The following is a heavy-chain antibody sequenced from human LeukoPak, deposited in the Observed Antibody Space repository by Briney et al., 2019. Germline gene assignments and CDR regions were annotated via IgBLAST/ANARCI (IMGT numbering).Heavy chain of an antibody. D-gene: IGHD1-1*01. J-gene: IGHJ4*02. V-gene: IGHV4-59*01. Sequence: KSSETLSLTCTVSGGSISSYYWTWMRQPPGKGLEWIGYIDYSGTTNYNPSLKSRVTISVDTSKNQFSLKLSSVTAADTAVYYCARAPLSLTTPFDYWGQGTLVTVSS. CDR2: IDYSGTT. CDR3: ARAPLSLTTPFDY. CDR1: GGSISSYY.